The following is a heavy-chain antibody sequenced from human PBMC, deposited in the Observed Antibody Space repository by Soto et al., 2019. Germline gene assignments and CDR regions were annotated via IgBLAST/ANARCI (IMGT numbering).Heavy chain of an antibody. V-gene: IGHV1-2*02. CDR3: ARDRSIAVAGSLSWFDP. CDR1: GYTFTGHY. Sequence: ASVKVSCKASGYTFTGHYMHWVRQVSGKGLEYLGWLKSDNGGAYSAPKFQGRVTFTRDTSTTTAYMELSGLRSDDTAVYYCARDRSIAVAGSLSWFDPWGQGTLVTVSS. J-gene: IGHJ5*02. CDR2: LKSDNGGA. D-gene: IGHD6-19*01.